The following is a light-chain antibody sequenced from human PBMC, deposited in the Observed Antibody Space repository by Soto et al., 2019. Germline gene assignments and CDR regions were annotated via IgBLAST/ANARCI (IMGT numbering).Light chain of an antibody. J-gene: IGKJ1*01. Sequence: IVLIQSPATLSVSPGERATLSCRASQNISNYLIWYQQKPGQAPRLLIYDVSNRATDIPARFSGSGSGTDFTLTISRLEPEDFAVYYCQQFSSNWPRRAFGQGTKVDI. CDR2: DVS. V-gene: IGKV3-11*01. CDR3: QQFSSNWPRRA. CDR1: QNISNY.